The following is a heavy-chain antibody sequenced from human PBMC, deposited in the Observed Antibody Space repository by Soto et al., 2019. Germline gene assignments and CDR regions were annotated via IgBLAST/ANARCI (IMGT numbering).Heavy chain of an antibody. V-gene: IGHV3-30*18. CDR2: ISYDGSNK. CDR1: GFTFSSYG. CDR3: AKDLGSSYYDSTTHPFDP. Sequence: GGSLRLSCAASGFTFSSYGMHWVRQAPGKGLEWVAVISYDGSNKYYADSVKGRFTISRDNSKNTLYLQMNSLRAEDTAVYYCAKDLGSSYYDSTTHPFDPWGQGTLVTVSS. D-gene: IGHD3-22*01. J-gene: IGHJ5*02.